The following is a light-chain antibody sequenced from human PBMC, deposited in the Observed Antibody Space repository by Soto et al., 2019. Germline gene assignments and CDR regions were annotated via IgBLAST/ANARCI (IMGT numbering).Light chain of an antibody. CDR3: CSYAETNTYV. V-gene: IGLV2-23*01. CDR1: SSDVGHYDL. Sequence: QSPLTQPASVSGSPGQSITISCTGTSSDVGHYDLVSWHKKHLDKAPQLMIYKGNKRPSGVSDRFSGYKSGNTASLTITGLQAEDEADYYCCSYAETNTYVFGLGTKRTVL. J-gene: IGLJ1*01. CDR2: KGN.